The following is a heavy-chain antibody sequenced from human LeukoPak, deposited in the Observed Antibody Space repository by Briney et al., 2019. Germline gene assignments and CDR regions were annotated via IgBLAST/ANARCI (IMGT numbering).Heavy chain of an antibody. CDR1: GYTFTSYG. D-gene: IGHD4/OR15-4a*01. CDR3: ARDSAVRLSHVPRGDI. V-gene: IGHV1-18*01. J-gene: IGHJ3*02. CDR2: ISAYNGNT. Sequence: GASVKVSCKASGYTFTSYGISWVRQAPGQGLEWMGWISAYNGNTNYAQKFQGRVTMTTDTSTSTAYMELRSLRSDDTAVYYCARDSAVRLSHVPRGDIWGQGTMVTVSS.